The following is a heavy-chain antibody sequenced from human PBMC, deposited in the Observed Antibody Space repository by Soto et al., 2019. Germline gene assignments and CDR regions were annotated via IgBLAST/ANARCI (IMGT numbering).Heavy chain of an antibody. Sequence: QVQLQQWGAGLLKPSETLSLTCAVYGGSFSGYYSSWIRQPPGKGLEWIGEINHSGSTNYNPSLKSRVTISVDTSKNQFSLKLSSVTAADTAVYYCARGPNDYIWGSYRYRAFDIWGQGTMVTVSS. D-gene: IGHD3-16*02. CDR3: ARGPNDYIWGSYRYRAFDI. CDR2: INHSGST. V-gene: IGHV4-34*01. CDR1: GGSFSGYY. J-gene: IGHJ3*02.